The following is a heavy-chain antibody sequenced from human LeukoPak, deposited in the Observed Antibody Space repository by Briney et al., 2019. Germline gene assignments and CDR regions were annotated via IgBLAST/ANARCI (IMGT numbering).Heavy chain of an antibody. V-gene: IGHV3-20*04. CDR2: IHWNGDTT. CDR3: ARGLRYYYYYYMDV. J-gene: IGHJ6*03. CDR1: GFTCDDYG. Sequence: GGSLRLSCAASGFTCDDYGMNWVRQAPGKGLEWISGIHWNGDTTNYAASVEGRFTISRDNAKNSLYLQMNSLRAEDTALYYCARGLRYYYYYYMDVWGKGTTVTVSS. D-gene: IGHD3-9*01.